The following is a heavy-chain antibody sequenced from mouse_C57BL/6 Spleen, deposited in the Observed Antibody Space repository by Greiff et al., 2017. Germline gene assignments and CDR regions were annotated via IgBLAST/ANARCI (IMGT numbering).Heavy chain of an antibody. V-gene: IGHV5-12*01. D-gene: IGHD1-1*01. CDR2: ISNGGGST. CDR3: ARYEYYGAWFAY. CDR1: GFTFSDYY. Sequence: EVKVVESGGGLVQPGGSLKLSCAASGFTFSDYYMYWVRQTPEKRLEWVAYISNGGGSTYYPDTVKGRFTISRDNAKNNLYLQMSRLKSEDTAMYYCARYEYYGAWFAYWGQGTLVTVSA. J-gene: IGHJ3*01.